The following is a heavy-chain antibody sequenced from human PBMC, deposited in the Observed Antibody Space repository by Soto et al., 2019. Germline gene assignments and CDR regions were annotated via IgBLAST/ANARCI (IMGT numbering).Heavy chain of an antibody. J-gene: IGHJ6*03. CDR1: GYTFTSYD. Sequence: ASVKVSCKASGYTFTSYDINWVRQATGQGLEWMGWMNPNSGNTDYAQKLQGRVTMNMNTSIGKAYMELSSLRSEDTAVYYCARGLRAKESSIAARPGVFYYYYMDVWGKGTTVTVSS. D-gene: IGHD6-6*01. CDR3: ARGLRAKESSIAARPGVFYYYYMDV. V-gene: IGHV1-8*01. CDR2: MNPNSGNT.